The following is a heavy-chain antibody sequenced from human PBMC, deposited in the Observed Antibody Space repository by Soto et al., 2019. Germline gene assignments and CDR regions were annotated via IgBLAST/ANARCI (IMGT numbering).Heavy chain of an antibody. CDR3: ARDSIYYYDSSGYPPAYILDQ. J-gene: IGHJ4*02. V-gene: IGHV4-59*01. D-gene: IGHD3-22*01. Sequence: SETLSLTCSVSGGSISSYYWSWIRQPPGKGLEWIGYINYSGSTNYNPSLKSRVTISVDTSKTQFSLKLSSVTAADTAVYYCARDSIYYYDSSGYPPAYILDQWGQGPLVTVS. CDR2: INYSGST. CDR1: GGSISSYY.